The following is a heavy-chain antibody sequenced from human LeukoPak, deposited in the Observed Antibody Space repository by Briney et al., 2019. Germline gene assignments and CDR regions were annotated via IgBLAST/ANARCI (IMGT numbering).Heavy chain of an antibody. D-gene: IGHD4-23*01. J-gene: IGHJ3*02. Sequence: GASVKVSCKASGFTFTSSAMQWVRQARGQRLEWIGWIVVGSGNTNYAQKFQERATITRDMSTSTAYMELSSLRSEDTAVYYCAAEGGGGTFDIWGQGTMVTVSS. V-gene: IGHV1-58*02. CDR1: GFTFTSSA. CDR3: AAEGGGGTFDI. CDR2: IVVGSGNT.